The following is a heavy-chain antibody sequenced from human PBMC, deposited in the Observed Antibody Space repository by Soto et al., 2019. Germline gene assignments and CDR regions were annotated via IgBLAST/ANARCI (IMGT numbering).Heavy chain of an antibody. V-gene: IGHV1-69*06. Sequence: QVQLVQSGAEAGKPGSSVKVSCRASGGIFSSFTISWVRQAPGQGLEWRGGIIPIFDTPTYAQNFQGRVTITADKSTNTVYMELSSLRSEDTAVYYCATHGATTMARGAMKHYYYVMDVWGQGTTVTVSS. CDR1: GGIFSSFT. CDR3: ATHGATTMARGAMKHYYYVMDV. J-gene: IGHJ6*02. D-gene: IGHD3-10*01. CDR2: IIPIFDTP.